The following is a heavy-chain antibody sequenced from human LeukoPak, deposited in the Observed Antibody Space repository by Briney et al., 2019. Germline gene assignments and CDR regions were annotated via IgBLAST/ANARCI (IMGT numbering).Heavy chain of an antibody. D-gene: IGHD3-10*01. CDR1: GYTFTGYY. CDR2: INPNNGGT. Sequence: ASVKVSCKASGYTFTGYYIYWVRQAPGQRLEWMGWINPNNGGTKYAQRSQGRVTMTRDTSTSTAYMEVSSLRSDDAAVYYCARDGYHYGQFDYWGQGTLVTVSS. CDR3: ARDGYHYGQFDY. V-gene: IGHV1-2*02. J-gene: IGHJ4*02.